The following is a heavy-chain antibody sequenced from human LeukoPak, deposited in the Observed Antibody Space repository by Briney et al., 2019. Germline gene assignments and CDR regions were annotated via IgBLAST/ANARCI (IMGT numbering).Heavy chain of an antibody. Sequence: ASVKVSCKASGYTFTSYGISWVRQAPGQGLEWMGRIIPILGIANYAQKFQGRVTITADKSTSTAYMELSSLRSEDTAVYYCASSVVVVAATRNGMDVWGQGTTVTVSS. CDR2: IIPILGIA. D-gene: IGHD2-15*01. V-gene: IGHV1-69*04. CDR3: ASSVVVVAATRNGMDV. J-gene: IGHJ6*02. CDR1: GYTFTSYG.